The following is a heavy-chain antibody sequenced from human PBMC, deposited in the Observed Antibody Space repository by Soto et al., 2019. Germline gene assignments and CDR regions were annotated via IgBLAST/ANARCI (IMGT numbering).Heavy chain of an antibody. D-gene: IGHD3-16*01. CDR1: GDSISSGDYY. CDR2: IHYTGST. J-gene: IGHJ6*02. Sequence: SETLSLTCTVSGDSISSGDYYWSWIRQPPGKGLEWIGEIHYTGSTNYDPSLKSRVTISVDKSMNQFSLNLSSVTAADTAVYYCARLNTHYYYYYYGMDVWGQGTTVTVS. CDR3: ARLNTHYYYYYYGMDV. V-gene: IGHV4-30-4*01.